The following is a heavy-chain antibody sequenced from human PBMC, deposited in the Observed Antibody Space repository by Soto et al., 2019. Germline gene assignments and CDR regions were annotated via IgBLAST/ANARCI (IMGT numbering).Heavy chain of an antibody. V-gene: IGHV4-4*02. Sequence: SETLSLTCAVSGGSVRSSNWWSCIRQPPGKGLEWIGEIYHSGSTNYNPSLKSRVTISVDKSKNQFSLKLSSVTAADTAVYYCASVRGGYYYGMDVWGQGTTVTVSS. J-gene: IGHJ6*02. CDR2: IYHSGST. CDR3: ASVRGGYYYGMDV. CDR1: GGSVRSSNW. D-gene: IGHD3-10*02.